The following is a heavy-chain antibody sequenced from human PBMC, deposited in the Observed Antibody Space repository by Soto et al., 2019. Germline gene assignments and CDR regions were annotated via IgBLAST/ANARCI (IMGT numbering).Heavy chain of an antibody. D-gene: IGHD3-10*01. Sequence: LRLSCAASGFAFSSYAMNWVRQAPGKGLEWVSGISGTSGSTYYADSVKGRFTISRDNSKNTLHLQMNSLRAEDTAVYYCAKETGYSYGSGTYYVGIDYWGQGTLVTVSS. CDR2: ISGTSGST. J-gene: IGHJ4*02. V-gene: IGHV3-23*01. CDR1: GFAFSSYA. CDR3: AKETGYSYGSGTYYVGIDY.